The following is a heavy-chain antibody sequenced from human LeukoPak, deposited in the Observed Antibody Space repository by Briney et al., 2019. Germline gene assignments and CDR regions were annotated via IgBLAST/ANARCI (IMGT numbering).Heavy chain of an antibody. CDR2: IIPIFGTA. CDR1: GGTFSSYA. J-gene: IGHJ5*02. CDR3: ARGRYSYGLAPAYNWFDP. V-gene: IGHV1-69*05. D-gene: IGHD5-18*01. Sequence: SVKVSCKASGGTFSSYAISWVRQAPGQGLEWMGRIIPIFGTANYAQKFQGRVTITTDESTSTAYMELSSLRSEDTAVYYCARGRYSYGLAPAYNWFDPWGQGTLVTVSS.